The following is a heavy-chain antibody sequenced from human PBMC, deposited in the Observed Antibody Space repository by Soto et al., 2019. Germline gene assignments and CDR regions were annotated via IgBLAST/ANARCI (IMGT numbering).Heavy chain of an antibody. CDR1: VYSFTSYW. Sequence: GESLKISSKGSVYSFTSYWIGSVRQLPRKGLASMGIIYPGDSDTRYSPSFQGQVTISADRSISTAYLQWSSLKASDTAMYYCARPRGGYYDSSGYFDAFDIWGQGTMVTVSS. J-gene: IGHJ3*02. CDR3: ARPRGGYYDSSGYFDAFDI. CDR2: IYPGDSDT. V-gene: IGHV5-51*01. D-gene: IGHD3-22*01.